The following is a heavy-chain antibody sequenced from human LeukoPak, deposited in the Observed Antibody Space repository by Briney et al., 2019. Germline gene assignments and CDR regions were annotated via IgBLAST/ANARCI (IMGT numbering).Heavy chain of an antibody. D-gene: IGHD3-9*01. Sequence: ASVKVSCKASGYTFTSYGITWVRQAPGQGLEWMGWTSAYNGNTNYAQKLQGRVTMTTDTSTSTVYMELRSLRSDDTAVYYCARESILTGSNYYYYMDVWGKGTTVTISS. CDR2: TSAYNGNT. V-gene: IGHV1-18*01. J-gene: IGHJ6*03. CDR3: ARESILTGSNYYYYMDV. CDR1: GYTFTSYG.